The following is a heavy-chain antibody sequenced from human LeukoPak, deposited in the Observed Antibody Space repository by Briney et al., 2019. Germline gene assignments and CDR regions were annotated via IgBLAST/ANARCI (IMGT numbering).Heavy chain of an antibody. CDR1: GFTFSSYS. CDR3: AREKDDLHAFDI. J-gene: IGHJ3*02. V-gene: IGHV3-21*01. D-gene: IGHD2-15*01. CDR2: ISSSSSYI. Sequence: GGSLRLSCAASGFTFSSYSMNWVRQAPGKGLEWVSSISSSSSYIYYADSVKGRFTISRDNAKNSLYLQMNSLRAEDTAVYYCAREKDDLHAFDIWGQGTMVTVSS.